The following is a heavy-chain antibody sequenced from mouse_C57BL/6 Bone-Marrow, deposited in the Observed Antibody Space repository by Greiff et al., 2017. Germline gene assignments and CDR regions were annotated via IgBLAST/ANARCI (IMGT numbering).Heavy chain of an antibody. CDR3: ASQLRLFDY. CDR1: GYTFTSYW. Sequence: QVQLQQPGAELVMPGASVKLSCKASGYTFTSYWMHWVKQRPGQGLEWIGEIDPSDSYTNYNQKFKGKSTLTVDKSSSTAYMQLSSLTSEDSAVYYCASQLRLFDYWGQGPTLTVSS. V-gene: IGHV1-69*01. D-gene: IGHD3-2*02. J-gene: IGHJ2*01. CDR2: IDPSDSYT.